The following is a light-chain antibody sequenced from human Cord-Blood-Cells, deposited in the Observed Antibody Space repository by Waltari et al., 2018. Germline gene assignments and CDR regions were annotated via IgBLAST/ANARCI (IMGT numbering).Light chain of an antibody. J-gene: IGKJ1*01. CDR3: QQYNSYST. CDR1: QSISSW. CDR2: KAS. Sequence: DIQMTQSPSTLSASLGDRVAIPCRASQSISSWLAWYQQKPGKAPKLLIYKASSLESGVPSRFSGSGSGTEFTLTISSLQPDDFATYYCQQYNSYSTFGQGTKVEIK. V-gene: IGKV1-5*03.